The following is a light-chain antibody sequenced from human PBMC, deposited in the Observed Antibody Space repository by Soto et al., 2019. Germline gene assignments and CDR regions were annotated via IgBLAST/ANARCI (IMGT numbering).Light chain of an antibody. J-gene: IGKJ1*01. Sequence: DIVMTQSPDSLAVSLGERATINCKSSQSVIYSFNSKNYLAWYQQKPGQPPKLLIYWASTRESGVPDRFSGSGSGTDFTLTISSLQAEDVAVYYCQQYYSTPNTFGQGTKVDIK. CDR1: QSVIYSFNSKNY. CDR3: QQYYSTPNT. V-gene: IGKV4-1*01. CDR2: WAS.